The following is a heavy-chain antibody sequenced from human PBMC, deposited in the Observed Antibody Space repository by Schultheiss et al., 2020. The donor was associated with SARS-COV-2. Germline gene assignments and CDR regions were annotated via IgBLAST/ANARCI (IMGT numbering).Heavy chain of an antibody. J-gene: IGHJ5*02. V-gene: IGHV3-74*01. D-gene: IGHD2-21*02. Sequence: GESLKISCAASGFTFSSYWMHWVRQAPGKGLVWVSRVNSDGGITTYADSVKGRFTTSRDNAKNTLYLRMNSLRAEDTAVYYCARTLGGDCYFGFDPWGQGTLVIVSS. CDR3: ARTLGGDCYFGFDP. CDR2: VNSDGGIT. CDR1: GFTFSSYW.